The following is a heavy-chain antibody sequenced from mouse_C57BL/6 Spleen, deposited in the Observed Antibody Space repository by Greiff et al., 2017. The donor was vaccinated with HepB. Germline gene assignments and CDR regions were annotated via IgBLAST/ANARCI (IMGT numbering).Heavy chain of an antibody. CDR3: ARGGYYPHYYAMDY. D-gene: IGHD2-3*01. CDR1: GYTFTSYG. J-gene: IGHJ4*01. Sequence: QVQLKESGAELARPGASVKLSCKASGYTFTSYGISWVKQRTGQGLEWIGEIYPRSGNTYYNEKFKGKATLTADKSSSTAYMELRSLTSEDSAVYFCARGGYYPHYYAMDYWGQGTSVTVSS. V-gene: IGHV1-81*01. CDR2: IYPRSGNT.